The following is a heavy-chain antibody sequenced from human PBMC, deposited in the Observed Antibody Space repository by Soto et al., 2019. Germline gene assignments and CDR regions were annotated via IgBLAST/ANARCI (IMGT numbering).Heavy chain of an antibody. CDR2: ISGSSRTT. V-gene: IGHV3-48*02. CDR3: ARGYSDYSCFDA. J-gene: IGHJ5*02. CDR1: GFAFSSYS. D-gene: IGHD4-17*01. Sequence: EVQLVESGGGLVQPGGPLKLSCAASGFAFSSYSMNWVRQAPGKGLERVSYISGSSRTTSYADSVKGRFTISRDTAKKSLFLQLTSLTDEDTAVYYCARGYSDYSCFDAWGPG.